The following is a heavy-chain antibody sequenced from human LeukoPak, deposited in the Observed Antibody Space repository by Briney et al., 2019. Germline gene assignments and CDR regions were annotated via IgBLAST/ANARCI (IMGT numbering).Heavy chain of an antibody. CDR2: IYYSGST. CDR1: GGSISSSNYY. CDR3: AWNFSSGWFDY. D-gene: IGHD6-19*01. V-gene: IGHV4-39*07. Sequence: PSETLSLTCTVSGGSISSSNYYWGWIRQPPGKGLEWIGSIYYSGSTSYNPSLKSRVTISVDTSKNQFSLKLSSVTAADTAVYYCAWNFSSGWFDYWGQGTLVTVSS. J-gene: IGHJ4*02.